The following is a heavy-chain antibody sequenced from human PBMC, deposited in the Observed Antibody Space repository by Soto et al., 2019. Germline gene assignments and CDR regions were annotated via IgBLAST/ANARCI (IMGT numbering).Heavy chain of an antibody. CDR1: GASVNTYS. CDR2: IYTSAST. J-gene: IGHJ6*02. CDR3: AKDREEGYSFYYGMDV. V-gene: IGHV4-4*07. Sequence: SETLSLTCTVSGASVNTYSWSWIRQPAGKGLEWIGRIYTSASTNYSPSLKGRLTLSVDTSKNQVSLKLTSVTAADTAIYYCAKDREEGYSFYYGMDVWGQGATVTVSS. D-gene: IGHD5-18*01.